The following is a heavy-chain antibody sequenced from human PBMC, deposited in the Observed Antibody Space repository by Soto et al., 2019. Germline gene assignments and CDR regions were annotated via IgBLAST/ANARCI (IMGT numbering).Heavy chain of an antibody. CDR2: IYYSGST. V-gene: IGHV4-59*01. Sequence: SETLSLTCTVSGGSISSYYWSWIRQPPGKGLEWIGYIYYSGSTNYNPSLKSRVTISVDTSKNQFSLKLSSVTAADTAVYYCARDRSPATPGYYYGMDVWGQGTTVTVS. D-gene: IGHD2-15*01. J-gene: IGHJ6*02. CDR3: ARDRSPATPGYYYGMDV. CDR1: GGSISSYY.